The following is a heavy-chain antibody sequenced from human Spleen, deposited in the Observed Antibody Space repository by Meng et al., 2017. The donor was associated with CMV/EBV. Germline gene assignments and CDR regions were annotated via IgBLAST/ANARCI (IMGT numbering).Heavy chain of an antibody. CDR1: GFIFRSYG. D-gene: IGHD3-3*01. CDR3: ARFWRGFYTIDY. Sequence: GGSLRLSCVASGFIFRSYGLHWVRQAPGKGLEWVAFTQYDGDTKYYAESVRGRFTISRDNAKNSLYLQMNSLGAGDTAVYYCARFWRGFYTIDYWGQGTLVTVSS. CDR2: TQYDGDTK. V-gene: IGHV3-30*02. J-gene: IGHJ4*02.